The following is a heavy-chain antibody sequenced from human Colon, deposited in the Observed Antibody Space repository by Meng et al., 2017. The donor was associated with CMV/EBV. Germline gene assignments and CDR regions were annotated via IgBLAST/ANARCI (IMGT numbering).Heavy chain of an antibody. D-gene: IGHD2-15*01. CDR2: INPKSGDT. CDR3: AKDWSGGICFDY. CDR1: RYPFTASL. Sequence: SKASRYPFTASLIHWVRQAPGQGLEWMGRINPKSGDTRYAHIFQGRATLTRDTSITTAYMELTGLTSNDTAIYSCAKDWSGGICFDYRGQGTLVTVSS. J-gene: IGHJ4*02. V-gene: IGHV1-2*06.